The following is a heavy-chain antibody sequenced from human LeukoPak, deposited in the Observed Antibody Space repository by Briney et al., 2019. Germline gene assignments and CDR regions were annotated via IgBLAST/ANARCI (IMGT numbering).Heavy chain of an antibody. V-gene: IGHV3-21*01. Sequence: KPGGSLRLSCAASGFTFSSYNMNWVRQAPGKGLEWVSSISSSSTYIYFADSVKGRFTISRDNAKNSLYLQMNSLRAEDTAVYYCASLFVDIVPTTQAYWGQGTLVTVSS. CDR3: ASLFVDIVPTTQAY. D-gene: IGHD5-12*01. J-gene: IGHJ4*02. CDR2: ISSSSTYI. CDR1: GFTFSSYN.